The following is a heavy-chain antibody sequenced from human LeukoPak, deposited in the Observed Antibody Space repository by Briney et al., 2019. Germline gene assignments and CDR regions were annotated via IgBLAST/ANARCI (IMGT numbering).Heavy chain of an antibody. V-gene: IGHV3-30*18. CDR2: ISYDGSNK. CDR1: GFTFSSYG. J-gene: IGHJ6*02. Sequence: PGRSLSLSCAASGFTFSSYGMHWVRQAPGKGLEWVAVISYDGSNKYYADSVKGRFTISRDNSKNTLYLQMNSLRAEDTAVYYCAKDRYRYSNYVGGSYYYYYGMDVWGQGTTVTVSS. D-gene: IGHD4-11*01. CDR3: AKDRYRYSNYVGGSYYYYYGMDV.